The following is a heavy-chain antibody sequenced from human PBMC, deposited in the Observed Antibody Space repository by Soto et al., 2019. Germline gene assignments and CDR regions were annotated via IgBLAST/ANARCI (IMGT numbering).Heavy chain of an antibody. CDR3: AADLGPPYDSNNWFDP. V-gene: IGHV3-15*07. Sequence: EVQLVESGGDLVKPGGSLRLSCAASGFIFSHSSMHWVRQPPGKGLELVGRVKNNGGATDYAPSVKGRFIISRDDSKDMVYLQMSSLRTEDTAIYYCAADLGPPYDSNNWFDPWGQGTLVTVSS. CDR2: VKNNGGAT. D-gene: IGHD2-21*01. CDR1: GFIFSHSS. J-gene: IGHJ5*02.